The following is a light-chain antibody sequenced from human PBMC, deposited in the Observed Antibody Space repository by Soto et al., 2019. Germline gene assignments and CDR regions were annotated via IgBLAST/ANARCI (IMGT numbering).Light chain of an antibody. CDR2: DTS. CDR3: QHRNNWPREWT. V-gene: IGKV3-11*01. CDR1: RSGRSY. Sequence: IVLTQSPATLSLSPGERATLSCRASRSGRSYLAWYQQKPGQAPRLLISDTSNRATGIPARFSGAGSGTDFTLTITSLEPEDSAVYYCQHRNNWPREWTFGQGNKVELK. J-gene: IGKJ1*01.